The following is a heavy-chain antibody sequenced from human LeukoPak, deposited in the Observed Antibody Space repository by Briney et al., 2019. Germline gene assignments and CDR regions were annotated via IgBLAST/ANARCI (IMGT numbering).Heavy chain of an antibody. J-gene: IGHJ4*02. CDR3: ARDNAPAGGGLDY. V-gene: IGHV3-53*01. Sequence: QPGGSLRLSCAASGFTVSSNHMTWVRQAPGKGLEWVSEIYTGGLTFYADSVTGRFTISRDNSKNTVYLQMNSLGVEDTARYYCARDNAPAGGGLDYWGQGTLVTVSS. CDR2: IYTGGLT. CDR1: GFTVSSNH. D-gene: IGHD2-2*01.